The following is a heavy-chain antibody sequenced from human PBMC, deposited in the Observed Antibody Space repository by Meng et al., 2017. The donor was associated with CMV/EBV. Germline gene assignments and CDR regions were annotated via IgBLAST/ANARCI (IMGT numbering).Heavy chain of an antibody. J-gene: IGHJ3*02. D-gene: IGHD6-13*01. CDR2: IYSGGST. CDR3: ARERIAAAGTDAFDI. CDR1: GFTVSSNY. Sequence: GESLKISCAASGFTVSSNYMSWVRQAPGKGLERVSVIYSGGSTYYADSVKGRFTISRDNSKNTLYLQMNSLRAEDTAVYYCARERIAAAGTDAFDIWGQGTMVTVSS. V-gene: IGHV3-66*02.